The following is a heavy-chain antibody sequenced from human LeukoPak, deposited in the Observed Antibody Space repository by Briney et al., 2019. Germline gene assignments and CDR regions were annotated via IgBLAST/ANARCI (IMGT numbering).Heavy chain of an antibody. CDR1: GFTVSSNY. J-gene: IGHJ1*01. Sequence: GGSLRLSCAASGFTVSSNYMSWVRQAPGKGLEWVSVIYSGGSTYYADSVKGRFTISRDNSKNTLYLQMNSLRAEDTAVYYCASTTPRIAAAGTGYFQHWGQGTLVTVSS. D-gene: IGHD6-13*01. CDR3: ASTTPRIAAAGTGYFQH. V-gene: IGHV3-53*01. CDR2: IYSGGST.